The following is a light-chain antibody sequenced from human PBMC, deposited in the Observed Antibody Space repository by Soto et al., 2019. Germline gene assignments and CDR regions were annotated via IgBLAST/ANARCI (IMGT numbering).Light chain of an antibody. J-gene: IGLJ2*01. Sequence: QSVLTQPPSVSGAPGQRVTISCTGSSSNIGAGYDVHWYQQLPGRAPKLLNYGNTNRPSVVPDRFSGSKSGTSASLTITGLQAEDEADYYCLSFESSLSVVFVAGTKLTVL. CDR3: LSFESSLSVV. V-gene: IGLV1-40*01. CDR2: GNT. CDR1: SSNIGAGYD.